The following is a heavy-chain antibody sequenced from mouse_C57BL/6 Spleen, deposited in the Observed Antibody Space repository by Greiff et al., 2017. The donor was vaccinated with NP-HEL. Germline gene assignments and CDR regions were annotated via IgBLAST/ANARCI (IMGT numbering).Heavy chain of an antibody. CDR2: ISDGGSYT. Sequence: EVKVVESGGGLVKPGGSLKLSCAASGFTFSSYAMSWVRQTPEKRLEWVATISDGGSYTYYPDNVKGRFTISRDNAKNNLYLQMSHLKSEDTAMYYCARALTGFYAMDYWGQGTSVTVSS. CDR3: ARALTGFYAMDY. V-gene: IGHV5-4*03. D-gene: IGHD4-1*01. J-gene: IGHJ4*01. CDR1: GFTFSSYA.